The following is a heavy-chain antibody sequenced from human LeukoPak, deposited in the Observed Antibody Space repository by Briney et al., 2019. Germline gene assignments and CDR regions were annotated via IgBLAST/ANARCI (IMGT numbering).Heavy chain of an antibody. CDR1: GGSISSSSYY. Sequence: SETLSLTCTVSGGSISSSSYYWGWIRQPPGKGLEWIGNIYYSGSTYYNPSLKSRATISVDTSKNQFSLKLSSVTAADTAVYYCARADYSSTWSHDYYYMDVWGKGTTVTVSS. CDR3: ARADYSSTWSHDYYYMDV. V-gene: IGHV4-39*07. J-gene: IGHJ6*03. D-gene: IGHD6-13*01. CDR2: IYYSGST.